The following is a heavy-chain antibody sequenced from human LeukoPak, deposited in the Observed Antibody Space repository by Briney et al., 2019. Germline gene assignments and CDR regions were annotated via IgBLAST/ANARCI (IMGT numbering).Heavy chain of an antibody. CDR2: INPNSGGT. V-gene: IGHV1-2*06. CDR1: GYSFVGYH. D-gene: IGHD6-13*01. Sequence: ASVKVPCKASGYSFVGYHMHWVRQAPGRGLEWMGRINPNSGGTNYAQKFQGRVTMTRDTPISTAYMELSRLTSDDTAVYYCAPEYSSTWYHLDYWGQGTLVTVSS. J-gene: IGHJ4*02. CDR3: APEYSSTWYHLDY.